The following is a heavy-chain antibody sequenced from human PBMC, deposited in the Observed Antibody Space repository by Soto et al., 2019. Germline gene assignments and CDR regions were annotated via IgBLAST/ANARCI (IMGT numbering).Heavy chain of an antibody. CDR3: ARVLFYYYDSSSPIDY. Sequence: QVQLQQWGAGLLKPSETLSLTCAVYGGSFSGYYWSWIRQPPGKGLAWIGEINHSGSTNYNPSLKSRVTISVDTSKNQFSLKLSSVTAADTAVYYCARVLFYYYDSSSPIDYWGQGTLVTVSS. J-gene: IGHJ4*02. D-gene: IGHD3-22*01. CDR1: GGSFSGYY. CDR2: INHSGST. V-gene: IGHV4-34*01.